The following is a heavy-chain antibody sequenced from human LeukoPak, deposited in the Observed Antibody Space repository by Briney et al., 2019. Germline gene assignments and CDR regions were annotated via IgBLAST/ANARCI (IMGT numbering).Heavy chain of an antibody. CDR1: GFTFNNYA. V-gene: IGHV3-23*01. D-gene: IGHD1-26*01. J-gene: IGHJ4*02. CDR2: IGASGSHT. Sequence: GGSLRLSCVASGFTFNNYAMTWVRQAPGKGLEWVSGIGASGSHTYFADSVKGRFSISRDNSKNTVYLQMNSLRAEDTAVYYCARDLSYSGSYTDYWGQGTLVTVSS. CDR3: ARDLSYSGSYTDY.